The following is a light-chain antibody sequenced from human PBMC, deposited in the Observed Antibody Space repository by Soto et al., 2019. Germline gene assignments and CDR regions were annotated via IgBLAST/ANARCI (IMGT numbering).Light chain of an antibody. V-gene: IGKV1-33*01. Sequence: DIHMTQSPSSLSASVGDRITVTCQASQDISNFLNWYQYKPGEAPKLLIFDASYLATGVPSRFIGGGFGTDFTFTISSLQPEDNATYYCQQHDSLPLTFGQGTKVDFK. CDR2: DAS. CDR3: QQHDSLPLT. J-gene: IGKJ1*01. CDR1: QDISNF.